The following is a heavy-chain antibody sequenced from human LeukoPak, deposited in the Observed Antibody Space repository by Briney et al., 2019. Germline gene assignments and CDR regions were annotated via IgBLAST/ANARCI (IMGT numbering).Heavy chain of an antibody. CDR1: GYTLTELS. CDR3: ATVPHPGIQLWFVY. V-gene: IGHV1-24*01. J-gene: IGHJ4*02. CDR2: FDPEDGET. Sequence: ASVKVSCKVSGYTLTELSMHWVRQAPGKGLEWMGGFDPEDGETIYAQKFQGRVTMTEDTSTDTAYMELSSLRSEDTAVYYCATVPHPGIQLWFVYWGQGTLVTVSS. D-gene: IGHD5-18*01.